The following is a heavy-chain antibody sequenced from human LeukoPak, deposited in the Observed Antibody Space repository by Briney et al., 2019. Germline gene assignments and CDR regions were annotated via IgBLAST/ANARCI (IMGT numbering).Heavy chain of an antibody. CDR2: ISSSSSYI. CDR1: GFTFSSYS. J-gene: IGHJ4*02. CDR3: ARDISSHRITMVRGVTGGDY. V-gene: IGHV3-21*01. Sequence: GGSLRLSCAASGFTFSSYSMNWVRQAPGKGLEWVSSISSSSSYIYYADSVKGRFTISRDNAKNSLYLQMNSLRAEDTAVYYCARDISSHRITMVRGVTGGDYWGQGTLVTVSS. D-gene: IGHD3-10*01.